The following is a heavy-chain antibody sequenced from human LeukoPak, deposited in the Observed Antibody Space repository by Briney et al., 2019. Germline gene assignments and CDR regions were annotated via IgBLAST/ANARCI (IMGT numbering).Heavy chain of an antibody. D-gene: IGHD2-2*01. V-gene: IGHV4-61*02. Sequence: SETLSLTCTVSGGYISSGSYYWSWIRQPAGKGLEWIGRIYTSGSTNYNPSLKSRVSISVDTSKNQFSLKLSSVTAADTAVYYCAREVFTVPYYYYYMDVWGKGTTVTISS. J-gene: IGHJ6*03. CDR2: IYTSGST. CDR1: GGYISSGSYY. CDR3: AREVFTVPYYYYYMDV.